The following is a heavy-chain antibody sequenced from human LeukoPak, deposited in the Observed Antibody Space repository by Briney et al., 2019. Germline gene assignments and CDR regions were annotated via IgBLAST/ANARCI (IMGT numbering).Heavy chain of an antibody. Sequence: PGGSLRLSCSASGFTFSSYPFNWVRQAPGKGLEWVSSISTSNTYIYYADSVKGRFTISRDNAKNSLYLQMNSPRAEDTALYYCARGIDDGDNWFDPWGQGTLVTVSS. J-gene: IGHJ5*02. CDR3: ARGIDDGDNWFDP. V-gene: IGHV3-21*04. CDR1: GFTFSSYP. D-gene: IGHD1-1*01. CDR2: ISTSNTYI.